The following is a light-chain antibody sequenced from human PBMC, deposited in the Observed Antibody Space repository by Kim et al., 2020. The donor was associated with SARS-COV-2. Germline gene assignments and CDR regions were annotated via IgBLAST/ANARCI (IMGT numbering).Light chain of an antibody. CDR1: QSISSN. CDR3: QQYNDWPWT. J-gene: IGKJ1*01. CDR2: DAS. V-gene: IGKV3-15*01. Sequence: EIVTTQSPATLSVSPGERVTFSCRASQSISSNLGWYQQKPGQAPRLLIYDASTRATGIPARFSGSGSGTEFTLTISSLQSEDFAVYCCQQYNDWPWTFGQGTKVDIK.